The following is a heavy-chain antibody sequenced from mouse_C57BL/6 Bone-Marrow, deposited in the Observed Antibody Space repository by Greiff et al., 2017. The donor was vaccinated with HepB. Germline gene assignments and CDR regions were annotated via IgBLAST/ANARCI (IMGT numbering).Heavy chain of an antibody. J-gene: IGHJ3*01. CDR3: ARRAAQATPFAY. CDR2: IYPRSGTT. V-gene: IGHV1-81*01. Sequence: QVQLQQSGAELARPGASVKLSCKASGYTFTSYGISWVKQRTGQGLEWIGEIYPRSGTTYYNEKFKGKATLTADKSSSTAYMELRSLTSEDSAVYFCARRAAQATPFAYWGQGTLVTVSA. CDR1: GYTFTSYG. D-gene: IGHD3-2*02.